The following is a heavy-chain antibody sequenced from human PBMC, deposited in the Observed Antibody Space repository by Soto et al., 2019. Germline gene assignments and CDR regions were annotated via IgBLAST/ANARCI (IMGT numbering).Heavy chain of an antibody. J-gene: IGHJ6*02. CDR2: INTGNGHT. Sequence: ASVKVSCKTSGYTSTTYAVHWVRQAPGQSLEWMGWINTGNGHTKYSQNFQGRVTITRDTSATTAYMELSSLRSEDTAVYYCARGRSSGWPRPFYGMDVWGQGTTVTVS. V-gene: IGHV1-3*04. CDR3: ARGRSSGWPRPFYGMDV. D-gene: IGHD6-19*01. CDR1: GYTSTTYA.